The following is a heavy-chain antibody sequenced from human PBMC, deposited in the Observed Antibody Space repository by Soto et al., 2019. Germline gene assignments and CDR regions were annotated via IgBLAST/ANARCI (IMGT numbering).Heavy chain of an antibody. Sequence: SETLSLTCTVSGYSISSGSYWGGIRQPPGKGPVSMASIYHVRTSFYTLPLKRRITIAVHTSHIHLSLNLRSVTAADTAVYYCARGHVMVVAGSTFDYWGHGTLVTVSS. CDR2: IYHVRTS. D-gene: IGHD6-19*01. V-gene: IGHV4-38-2*02. J-gene: IGHJ4*01. CDR1: GYSISSGSY. CDR3: ARGHVMVVAGSTFDY.